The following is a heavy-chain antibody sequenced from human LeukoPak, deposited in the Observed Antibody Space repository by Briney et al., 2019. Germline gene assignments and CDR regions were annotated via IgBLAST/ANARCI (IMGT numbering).Heavy chain of an antibody. CDR2: IYTSGSI. CDR1: GGSISSYY. Sequence: SETLSLTCTVSGGSISSYYWSWIRQPAGKGLEWIGRIYTSGSINYNPSLKSRVTMSVDTSKNQFSLKLSSVTAADTAVYYCASESNDYGGPFPDYWGQGTLVTVSS. V-gene: IGHV4-4*07. D-gene: IGHD4/OR15-4a*01. CDR3: ASESNDYGGPFPDY. J-gene: IGHJ4*02.